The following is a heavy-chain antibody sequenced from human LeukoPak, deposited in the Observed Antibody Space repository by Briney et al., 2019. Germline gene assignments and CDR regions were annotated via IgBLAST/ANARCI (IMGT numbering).Heavy chain of an antibody. V-gene: IGHV3-23*01. CDR2: MSGSSGST. CDR3: AKDESWEGYYYCMDV. Sequence: GSLRLSCAASGFTLSSYAMSWVRQAPGEGLEWVSTMSGSSGSTYYADSVKGRFTISRDNSKNTLYLQMNSLRAEDTAVYHCAKDESWEGYYYCMDVWGKGTTVTAAS. J-gene: IGHJ6*03. D-gene: IGHD1-26*01. CDR1: GFTLSSYA.